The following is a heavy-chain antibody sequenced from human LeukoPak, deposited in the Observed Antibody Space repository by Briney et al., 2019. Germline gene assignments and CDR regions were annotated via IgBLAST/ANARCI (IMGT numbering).Heavy chain of an antibody. CDR3: AKDMEALDY. D-gene: IGHD1-1*01. Sequence: GGSLRLSCAASGFTFTNYAMSWVRQAPGKGLEWVPGISGGGGSTYYADSVKGRFTISKNNSKNTLYLQMNSLRAEDTAVYYCAKDMEALDYWGQGTLVTVSS. J-gene: IGHJ4*02. CDR2: ISGGGGST. CDR1: GFTFTNYA. V-gene: IGHV3-23*01.